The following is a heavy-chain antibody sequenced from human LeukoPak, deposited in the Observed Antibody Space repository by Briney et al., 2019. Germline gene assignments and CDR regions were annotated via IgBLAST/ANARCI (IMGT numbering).Heavy chain of an antibody. CDR2: TYHSGST. J-gene: IGHJ6*03. CDR3: ARQLYSSGSYYAPMDV. CDR1: GGSISSSNW. Sequence: SETLSLTCAVSGGSISSSNWWSWIRQPPGKGLEWIGETYHSGSTYYNPSLKSRVTVSLDTSKNQFSLKLSSVTATDTAVYYCARQLYSSGSYYAPMDVWGKGTTVTISS. D-gene: IGHD3-10*01. V-gene: IGHV4-4*02.